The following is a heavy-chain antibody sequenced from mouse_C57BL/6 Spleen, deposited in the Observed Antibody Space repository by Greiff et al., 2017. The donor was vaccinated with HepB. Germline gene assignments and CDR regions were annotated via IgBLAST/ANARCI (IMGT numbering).Heavy chain of an antibody. J-gene: IGHJ2*01. D-gene: IGHD2-4*01. CDR3: ARGGYDSYYFDH. CDR2: INPSSGYT. CDR1: GYTFTSYW. V-gene: IGHV1-7*01. Sequence: VQLQQSGAELAKPGASVKLSCKASGYTFTSYWMHWVKQRPGQGLEWIGYINPSSGYTKYNQKFKDKATLTADKYSSTAYMQLGSLTYEYSADYYCARGGYDSYYFDHWGHGATLSVSS.